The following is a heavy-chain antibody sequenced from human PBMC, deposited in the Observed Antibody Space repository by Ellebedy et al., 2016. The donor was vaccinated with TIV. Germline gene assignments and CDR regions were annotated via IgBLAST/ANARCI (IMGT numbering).Heavy chain of an antibody. CDR1: GFTFSSYW. Sequence: GGSLRLSXAASGFTFSSYWMSWVRQAPGKGLEWVANIKQDGSEKYYVDSVKGRFTISRDNAKNSLYLQMNSLRAEDTAVYYCAREKGDGYNSPYYFDYWGQGTLVTVSS. CDR2: IKQDGSEK. D-gene: IGHD5-24*01. J-gene: IGHJ4*02. CDR3: AREKGDGYNSPYYFDY. V-gene: IGHV3-7*01.